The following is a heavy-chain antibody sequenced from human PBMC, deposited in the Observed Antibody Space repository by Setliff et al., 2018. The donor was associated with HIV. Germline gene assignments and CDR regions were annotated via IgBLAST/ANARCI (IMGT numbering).Heavy chain of an antibody. CDR2: IYYSGST. V-gene: IGHV4-59*01. Sequence: SETLSLTCTVSGGSISSYYCSWIRQPPGKGLEWIGYIYYSGSTNYNPSLKSRVTISVDTSKNQFSLKLSSVTAADTAVYYCARGQYYYGSGISYYYYYYTWTSGAKGPRSPSP. CDR3: ARGQYYYGSGISYYYYYYTWTS. CDR1: GGSISSYY. J-gene: IGHJ6*03. D-gene: IGHD3-10*01.